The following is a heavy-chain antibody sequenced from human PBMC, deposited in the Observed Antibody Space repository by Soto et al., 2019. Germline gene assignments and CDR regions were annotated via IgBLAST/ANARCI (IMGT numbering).Heavy chain of an antibody. Sequence: VGSLRLSCAASGFTFSSYAMSWVRQAPGKGLEWVSAIDGGGGSTFCADSVKGRFTISRDNSKNTLYLQMNSLRADDTAVYYCAKYHDYTSTFSLDSRGKGSMVT. CDR1: GFTFSSYA. D-gene: IGHD3-3*01. CDR2: IDGGGGST. CDR3: AKYHDYTSTFSLDS. J-gene: IGHJ4*02. V-gene: IGHV3-23*01.